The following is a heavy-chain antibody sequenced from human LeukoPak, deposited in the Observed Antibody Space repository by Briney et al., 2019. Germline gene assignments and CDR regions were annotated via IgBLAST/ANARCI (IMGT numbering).Heavy chain of an antibody. CDR1: GGSISSSSYY. Sequence: SETLSLTCTVFGGSISSSSYYWGWIRQPPGKGLEWIGSIYYSGSTYYNPSLKSRVTISVDTSKNQFSLKLSSVTAADTAVYYCARVPIGGVIAYYFDYWGQGTLVTVSS. CDR2: IYYSGST. CDR3: ARVPIGGVIAYYFDY. D-gene: IGHD3-16*02. J-gene: IGHJ4*02. V-gene: IGHV4-39*07.